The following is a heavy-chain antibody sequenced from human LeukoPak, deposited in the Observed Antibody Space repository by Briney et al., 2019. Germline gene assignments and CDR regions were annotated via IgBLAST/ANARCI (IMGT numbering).Heavy chain of an antibody. CDR3: ARDGLDPAAFDI. CDR1: GFTFSSYG. CDR2: ISSSGSTI. V-gene: IGHV3-48*03. J-gene: IGHJ3*02. Sequence: GGSLRLSCAASGFTFSSYGMNWVRQAPGKGLEWVSYISSSGSTIYYADSVKGRFTISRDNAKNSLYLQMNSLRAEDTAVYYCARDGLDPAAFDIWGQGTMVTVSS.